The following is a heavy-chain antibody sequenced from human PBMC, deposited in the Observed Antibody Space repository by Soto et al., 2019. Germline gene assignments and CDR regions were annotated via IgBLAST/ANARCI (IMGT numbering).Heavy chain of an antibody. CDR2: ISSSGSTI. CDR1: GFTLRDYY. V-gene: IGHV3-11*01. D-gene: IGHD6-13*01. J-gene: IGHJ5*02. CDR3: AREGRSIAAVDP. Sequence: HGGCLRLGSAACGFTLRDYYVGGIRQAPGKGLEWVSYISSSGSTIYYADSVKGRFTISRDNAKNSLYLQMNSLRAEDTAVYYCAREGRSIAAVDPWGQGTLVSVSS.